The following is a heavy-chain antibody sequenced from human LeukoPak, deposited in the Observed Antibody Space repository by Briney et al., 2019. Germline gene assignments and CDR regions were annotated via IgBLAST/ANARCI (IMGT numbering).Heavy chain of an antibody. CDR2: IIPIFGTA. CDR1: GGTFSSYA. Sequence: VQVSCQASGGTFSSYAISWVRQAPGQGLEWMGGIIPIFGTANYAQRFQGRVTITADESTSTAYMELSSLRSEDTAVYYCARGPYYYYYYGMDVWGQGTTVTVSS. V-gene: IGHV1-69*13. CDR3: ARGPYYYYYYGMDV. J-gene: IGHJ6*02.